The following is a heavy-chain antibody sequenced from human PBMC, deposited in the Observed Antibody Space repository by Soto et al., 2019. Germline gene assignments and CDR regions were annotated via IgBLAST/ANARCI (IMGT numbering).Heavy chain of an antibody. CDR1: GFTFSYYY. Sequence: PGVSLRLSCAASGFTFSYYYMTWIRQAPGKGLEWVSYISSSGNSIYYADSVRGRFTVSRDNAKNSLFLQMNSLRAEDTAVYYCARRAAAGRSFDYWGLGTLVTVSS. CDR2: ISSSGNSI. J-gene: IGHJ4*02. V-gene: IGHV3-11*01. CDR3: ARRAAAGRSFDY. D-gene: IGHD6-13*01.